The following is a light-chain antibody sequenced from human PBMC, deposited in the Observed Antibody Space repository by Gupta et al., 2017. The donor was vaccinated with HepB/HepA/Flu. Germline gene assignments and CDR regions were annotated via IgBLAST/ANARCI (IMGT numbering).Light chain of an antibody. CDR2: QSN. J-gene: IGLJ2*01. Sequence: SYELTQTPSVSVSPGQTANFTCSGDKLGDKYVYWYQQKSGQSPVLVIYQSNKRPSGIPERVSGSNSGNTAALTISGTQTMDEAYYYCQAWDSSTGVVFGGGTKLTVL. CDR3: QAWDSSTGVV. CDR1: KLGDKY. V-gene: IGLV3-1*01.